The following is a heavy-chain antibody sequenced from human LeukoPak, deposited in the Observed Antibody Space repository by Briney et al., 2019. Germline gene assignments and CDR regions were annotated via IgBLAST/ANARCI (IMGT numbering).Heavy chain of an antibody. CDR1: GFSFSSYG. CDR2: MSFDGSNI. D-gene: IGHD2-21*02. CDR3: AKVTPGSTARKSGLDF. J-gene: IGHJ4*02. Sequence: GSSLRLPCAASGFSFSSYGMHCVRQTPGKGRGWVAVMSFDGSNIYYGDSVKGRFTISRDNSKNTLYLQMNSLRVEDTALYYCAKVTPGSTARKSGLDFWGQGTLVTVSS. V-gene: IGHV3-30*18.